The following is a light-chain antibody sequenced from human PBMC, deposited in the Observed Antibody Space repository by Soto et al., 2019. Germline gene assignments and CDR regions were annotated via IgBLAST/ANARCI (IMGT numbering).Light chain of an antibody. CDR2: GAS. Sequence: DIQITQSPSSLSASVGDRVTITCRASQGIRNDLGWYQQKPGKAPNLLIYGASTLQSGVPSRFRGSGSGTDFTLTISSLQPEDFATYYCQQSYSTPITFGQGTRLEIK. J-gene: IGKJ5*01. CDR1: QGIRND. V-gene: IGKV1-39*01. CDR3: QQSYSTPIT.